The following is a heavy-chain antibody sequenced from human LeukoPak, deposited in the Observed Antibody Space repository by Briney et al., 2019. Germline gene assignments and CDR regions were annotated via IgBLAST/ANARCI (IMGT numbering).Heavy chain of an antibody. Sequence: ASVKVSCKASGYTFTNYDINWVRQATGQGLEWMGYMKPNSGNTGYAQKFQGRVTMTRNTSIRTAYMELSRLRSDDTAVYYCARLRPEIRSSNRIGGFDYWGQGTLVTVSS. D-gene: IGHD6-13*01. CDR1: GYTFTNYD. CDR3: ARLRPEIRSSNRIGGFDY. J-gene: IGHJ4*02. V-gene: IGHV1-8*01. CDR2: MKPNSGNT.